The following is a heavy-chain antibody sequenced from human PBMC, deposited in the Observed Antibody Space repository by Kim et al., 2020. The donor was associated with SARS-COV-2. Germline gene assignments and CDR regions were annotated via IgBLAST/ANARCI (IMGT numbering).Heavy chain of an antibody. CDR1: GFTFSDSA. Sequence: GGSLRLSCAASGFTFSDSAIHWVRQASGKGLEWVGRIRSKANTYATAYTASVKGRITISRDDSKNTAYLQMNSLETEETAVYFCTRVPGTPLAFWDAFDIWGQGTMVTVSS. V-gene: IGHV3-73*01. CDR3: TRVPGTPLAFWDAFDI. CDR2: IRSKANTYAT. D-gene: IGHD1-1*01. J-gene: IGHJ3*02.